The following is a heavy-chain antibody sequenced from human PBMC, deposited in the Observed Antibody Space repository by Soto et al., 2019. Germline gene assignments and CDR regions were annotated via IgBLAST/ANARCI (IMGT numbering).Heavy chain of an antibody. CDR1: GFTFRTLA. CDR3: AKDAARTSGWYYFDY. CDR2: MSYSGDEI. D-gene: IGHD6-19*01. J-gene: IGHJ4*02. V-gene: IGHV3-23*01. Sequence: GGSLRLSCVASGFTFRTLAMGWVRQAPGRGPEWVSVMSYSGDEIYYADSVKGRFTISRDNSENTLYLQMSSLRAEDTAAYYCAKDAARTSGWYYFDYWGQGTLVTVSS.